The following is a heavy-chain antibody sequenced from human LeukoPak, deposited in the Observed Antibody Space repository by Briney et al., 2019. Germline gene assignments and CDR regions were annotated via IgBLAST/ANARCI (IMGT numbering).Heavy chain of an antibody. CDR1: GASIRSYY. D-gene: IGHD3-22*01. J-gene: IGHJ4*02. V-gene: IGHV4-4*07. Sequence: SETLSLTCTVSGASIRSYYWSWIRQPAGKGLEWIGRFYSNGNTNYNPSLKSRVTMSVDTSKNQFSLKLSSVTAADTAMYYCARMQQNYYDSSGSLTPYFDYWGQGTLVTVSS. CDR2: FYSNGNT. CDR3: ARMQQNYYDSSGSLTPYFDY.